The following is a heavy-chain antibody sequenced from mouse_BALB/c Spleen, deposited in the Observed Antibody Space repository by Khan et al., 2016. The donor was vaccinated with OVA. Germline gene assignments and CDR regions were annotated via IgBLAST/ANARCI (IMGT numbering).Heavy chain of an antibody. CDR1: GDSITSGY. CDR3: ARSTYRYGFAY. Sequence: EVQLQESGPSLVKPSQTLSLTCSVTGDSITSGYWSWIRKFPRNKLEYMGYMFYSGNTYYNPSLKSRISITRHPSKNPYYLQLNSVTTEDTATYYCARSTYRYGFAYWGQGTLLTVSA. D-gene: IGHD2-14*01. V-gene: IGHV3-8*02. CDR2: MFYSGNT. J-gene: IGHJ3*01.